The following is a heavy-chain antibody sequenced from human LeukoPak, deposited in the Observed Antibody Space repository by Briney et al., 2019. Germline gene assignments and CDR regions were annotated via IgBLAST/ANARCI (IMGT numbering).Heavy chain of an antibody. Sequence: ASVKVSCKASGYTFTGYYMHWVRQAPGQGLEWMGWINPNSGGTDYAQKFQGRVTMTRDTSISTAYMELSRLRSDDTAVYYCAGGMVRGVHAMDVWGQGTTVTVSS. CDR2: INPNSGGT. D-gene: IGHD3-10*01. J-gene: IGHJ6*02. CDR1: GYTFTGYY. V-gene: IGHV1-2*02. CDR3: AGGMVRGVHAMDV.